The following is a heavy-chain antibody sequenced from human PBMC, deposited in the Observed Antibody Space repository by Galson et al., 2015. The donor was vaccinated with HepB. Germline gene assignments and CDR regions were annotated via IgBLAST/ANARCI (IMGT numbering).Heavy chain of an antibody. CDR2: ISSSSSYI. CDR3: ARDLSSSWGTYFDY. V-gene: IGHV3-21*01. D-gene: IGHD6-13*01. CDR1: GFTFSSYS. Sequence: SLRLSCAASGFTFSSYSMNWVRQAPGKGLEWVSSISSSSSYIYYADSVKGRFTISRDNAKNSLYLQMNSLRAEDTAVYYCARDLSSSWGTYFDYWGQGTLVTVSS. J-gene: IGHJ4*02.